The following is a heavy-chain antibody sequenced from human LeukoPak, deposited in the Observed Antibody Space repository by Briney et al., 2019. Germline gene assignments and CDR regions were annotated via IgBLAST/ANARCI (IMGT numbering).Heavy chain of an antibody. CDR3: ARDRGYSYTAYYYYYMDV. CDR2: LIPIFGTA. V-gene: IGHV1-69*05. CDR1: GGTFSSYA. D-gene: IGHD5-18*01. J-gene: IGHJ6*03. Sequence: GASVKVSCKASGGTFSSYAISWVRQPPGQGLEWMGGLIPIFGTANYAQKFQGRVTITTDESTSTAYMELSSLRSEDTAVYYCARDRGYSYTAYYYYYMDVWGKGTTVTVSS.